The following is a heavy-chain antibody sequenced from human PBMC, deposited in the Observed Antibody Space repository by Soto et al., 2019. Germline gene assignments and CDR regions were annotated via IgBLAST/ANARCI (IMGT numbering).Heavy chain of an antibody. J-gene: IGHJ6*02. V-gene: IGHV3-30*18. Sequence: QVQLVESGGGVVQPGRSLRLSCAASGFTFNTYGMHWVRQAPGKGLEWVAVISYDGSNKYYVDSVKGRFTISRDNSKNTLYLQMSSLRAEDTAVYYCAKDRGSGYGYGYYYGMDVWGQGTTVTVSS. CDR1: GFTFNTYG. D-gene: IGHD5-12*01. CDR3: AKDRGSGYGYGYYYGMDV. CDR2: ISYDGSNK.